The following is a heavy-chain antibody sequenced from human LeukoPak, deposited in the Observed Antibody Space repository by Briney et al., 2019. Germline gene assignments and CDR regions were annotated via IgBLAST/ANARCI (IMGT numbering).Heavy chain of an antibody. CDR3: ARSSSSGWGFRFDP. CDR1: GGSISSYY. Sequence: PSETLSLTCTVSGGSISSYYWSWIRQPAGKGLEWIGRIYTSGSTNYNPSLKSRVTISVDTSKNQFSLKLSSVTAADTAVYYCARSSSSGWGFRFDPWGQGTLVTVSS. V-gene: IGHV4-4*07. D-gene: IGHD6-19*01. J-gene: IGHJ5*02. CDR2: IYTSGST.